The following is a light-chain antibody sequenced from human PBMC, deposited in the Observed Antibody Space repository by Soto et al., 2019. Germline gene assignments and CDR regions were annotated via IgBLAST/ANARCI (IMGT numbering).Light chain of an antibody. CDR3: QQYNSYWT. V-gene: IGKV1-5*03. CDR1: QSISSW. J-gene: IGKJ1*01. CDR2: KAS. Sequence: DIQMTQSPSTLSASVGDRVTITCRASQSISSWLAWYQQKPGKAPKLLIYKASSLESGVPTRFSGSGTGKEFTFTFSSLQPYDFATYYCQQYNSYWTFGQGTKV.